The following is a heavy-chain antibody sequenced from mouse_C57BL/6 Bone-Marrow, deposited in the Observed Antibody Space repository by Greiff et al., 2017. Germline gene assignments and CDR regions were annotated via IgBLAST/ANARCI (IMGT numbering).Heavy chain of an antibody. CDR3: ARDGLFDY. V-gene: IGHV3-6*01. J-gene: IGHJ2*01. Sequence: EVQLQQSGPGLVKPSQSLSLTCSVTGYSITSGYYWNWIRQFPGNKLEWMGYISYDGSNNYNPSLKNRISITRDTSKNQFFLKLNSVTTEDTATYYCARDGLFDYWGQGTTRTVSS. D-gene: IGHD3-1*01. CDR2: ISYDGSN. CDR1: GYSITSGYY.